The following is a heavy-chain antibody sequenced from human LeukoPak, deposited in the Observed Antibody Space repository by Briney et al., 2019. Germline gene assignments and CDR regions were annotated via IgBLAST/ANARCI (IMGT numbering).Heavy chain of an antibody. Sequence: GGSLRLSCAASGFMFSNYWMTWVRQAPGKGVEGVANIKREGSEKHYVESVKGRLTISRDNAKNLLYLQMNSLRAEDTAVYYCARLPADDSVFDHWGQGTLVTVSS. V-gene: IGHV3-7*01. CDR3: ARLPADDSVFDH. J-gene: IGHJ4*02. CDR2: IKREGSEK. CDR1: GFMFSNYW. D-gene: IGHD2-15*01.